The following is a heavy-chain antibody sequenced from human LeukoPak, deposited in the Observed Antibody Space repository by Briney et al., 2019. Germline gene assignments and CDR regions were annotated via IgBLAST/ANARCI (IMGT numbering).Heavy chain of an antibody. V-gene: IGHV1-2*06. D-gene: IGHD3-22*01. Sequence: ASVTVSCKASGYTFTGYYMHWVRQAPGQGLEWMGRINPNSGGTNYAQKFQGRVTMTGDTSISTAYMELSRLRSDDTAVYYCARAYYYDSSGEDAFDIWGQGTMVTVSS. CDR3: ARAYYYDSSGEDAFDI. CDR2: INPNSGGT. CDR1: GYTFTGYY. J-gene: IGHJ3*02.